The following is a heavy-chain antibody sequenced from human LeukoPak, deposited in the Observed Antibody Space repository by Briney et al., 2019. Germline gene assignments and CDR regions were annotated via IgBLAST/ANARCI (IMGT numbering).Heavy chain of an antibody. CDR1: GFTFSSYD. CDR3: ARGGGYYFKDAFDI. V-gene: IGHV3-13*01. Sequence: GGSLRLSCAASGFTFSSYDMHWVRQATGKGPEWVSAIGTAGDTYYPGSVKGRFTISRENAKNSLYLQMNSLRAGDTAVYYCARGGGYYFKDAFDIWGQGTMATVSS. CDR2: IGTAGDT. J-gene: IGHJ3*02. D-gene: IGHD3-22*01.